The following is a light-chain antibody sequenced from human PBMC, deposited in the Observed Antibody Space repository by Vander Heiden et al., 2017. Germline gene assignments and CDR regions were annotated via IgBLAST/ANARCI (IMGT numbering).Light chain of an antibody. J-gene: IGLJ3*02. V-gene: IGLV2-11*01. CDR3: CSYAGSSSWV. CDR1: SSNFGGYNF. Sequence: QSALTQPRSVSGSPGQSVTIPCTGTSSNFGGYNFVSWYQQHPGKAPKVIIYEVSKWPSGVPDRFSGSKSGNTASLTISGLQADDEADYYCCSYAGSSSWVFGGGTRLTVL. CDR2: EVS.